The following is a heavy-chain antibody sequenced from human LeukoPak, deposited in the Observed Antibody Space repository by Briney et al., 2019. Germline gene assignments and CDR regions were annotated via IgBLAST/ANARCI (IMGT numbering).Heavy chain of an antibody. D-gene: IGHD2-15*01. CDR3: AKRGQYCSGGSCYSFSFDI. Sequence: GGSLRLSCAASGFTFSSYAMSWVRQAPGKGLEWVSAISGSGGSTYYADSVKGRFTISRDNSKNTLYLQMNSLRAEDTAVYYCAKRGQYCSGGSCYSFSFDIWGQGTMVTVSS. CDR2: ISGSGGST. CDR1: GFTFSSYA. V-gene: IGHV3-23*01. J-gene: IGHJ3*02.